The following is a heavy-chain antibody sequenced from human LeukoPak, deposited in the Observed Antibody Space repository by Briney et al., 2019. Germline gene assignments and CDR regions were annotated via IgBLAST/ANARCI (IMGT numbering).Heavy chain of an antibody. CDR3: ARRLGSGHSDWFDH. J-gene: IGHJ5*02. Sequence: GASVKVSYKASGYTFTSYEINWVRQATGQGLEWMGWINPNSGNTGYAQKFQGRVTMTRNTSISTAYMELSSLRSEDTAVYYCARRLGSGHSDWFDHWGQGTMVTVSS. V-gene: IGHV1-8*01. CDR1: GYTFTSYE. D-gene: IGHD5-18*01. CDR2: INPNSGNT.